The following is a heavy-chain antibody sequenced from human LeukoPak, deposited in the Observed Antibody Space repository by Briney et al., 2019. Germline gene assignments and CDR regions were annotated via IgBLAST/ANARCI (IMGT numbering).Heavy chain of an antibody. J-gene: IGHJ4*02. Sequence: PSETLSLTCTVSGGSISSYYWSWIRQPPGKGLEWIGYIYYSGSTNYNPSLKSRVTISVDTSKNQFSLKLSSVTAADTAVYYCARQKGLSYGSGSYYKPFDYWGQGTLVTVSS. CDR1: GGSISSYY. CDR2: IYYSGST. CDR3: ARQKGLSYGSGSYYKPFDY. V-gene: IGHV4-59*01. D-gene: IGHD3-10*01.